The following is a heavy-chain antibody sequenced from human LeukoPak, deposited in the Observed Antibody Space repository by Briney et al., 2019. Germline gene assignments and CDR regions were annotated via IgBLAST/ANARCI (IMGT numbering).Heavy chain of an antibody. V-gene: IGHV3-11*06. CDR2: ISSSSSYT. Sequence: GGSLRLSCAASGFTFSDYYVSWIRQAPGKGLEWVSYISSSSSYTNYAGSVKGRFTISRDNAKNSLYLQMNSLRAEDTAVYYCASGRIAVAGTDYWGQGTLVTVSS. J-gene: IGHJ4*02. D-gene: IGHD6-19*01. CDR1: GFTFSDYY. CDR3: ASGRIAVAGTDY.